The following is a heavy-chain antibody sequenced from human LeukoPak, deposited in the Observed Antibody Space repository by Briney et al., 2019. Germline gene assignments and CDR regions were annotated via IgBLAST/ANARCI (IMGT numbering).Heavy chain of an antibody. Sequence: GGSLRLSCAASGFTFDDPAMHWVRQAPGKGLDWVCLISGDGGDTFYADSVKGRFTISRDNSKNSLYLQMNSLRNEDTAFYYCVKDRLPGGIAVAGTDDGMDVWGQGTTVTVSS. V-gene: IGHV3-43*02. CDR1: GFTFDDPA. CDR2: ISGDGGDT. J-gene: IGHJ6*02. D-gene: IGHD6-19*01. CDR3: VKDRLPGGIAVAGTDDGMDV.